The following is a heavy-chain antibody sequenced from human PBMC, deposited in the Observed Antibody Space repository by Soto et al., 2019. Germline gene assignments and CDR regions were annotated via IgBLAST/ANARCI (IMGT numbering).Heavy chain of an antibody. J-gene: IGHJ4*02. D-gene: IGHD3-10*01. CDR3: VRDLDGSGSYYTDY. Sequence: ASVKVSCKASGYMFISYGINWVRQAPGQGLEWMGWIRPYNGDTKYAQNLQGRVTMTTDTSTSTAYMEMRSLRSDDTAVYYCVRDLDGSGSYYTDYWGPGTLATVSS. CDR2: IRPYNGDT. CDR1: GYMFISYG. V-gene: IGHV1-18*01.